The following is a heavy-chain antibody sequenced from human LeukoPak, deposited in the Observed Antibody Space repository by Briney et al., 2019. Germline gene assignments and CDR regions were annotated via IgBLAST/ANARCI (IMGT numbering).Heavy chain of an antibody. V-gene: IGHV1-46*01. CDR3: ARDGPRVLRYFDWVGYGMDV. J-gene: IGHJ6*02. CDR2: INPSGGST. Sequence: ASVKVSCKASGYTFTSYYMHWVRQAPGQGLEWMGIINPSGGSTSYAQKFQGRVTMTRDTSTSTVYMELSSLRSEDTAVYYCARDGPRVLRYFDWVGYGMDVWGQGTTVTVSS. CDR1: GYTFTSYY. D-gene: IGHD3-9*01.